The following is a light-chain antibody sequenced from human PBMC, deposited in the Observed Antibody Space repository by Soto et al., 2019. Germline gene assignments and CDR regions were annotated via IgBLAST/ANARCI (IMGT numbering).Light chain of an antibody. J-gene: IGKJ5*01. V-gene: IGKV3-20*01. CDR1: QSVRSGY. Sequence: EIVLTQSPGTLSLSPGERATLSCRASQSVRSGYLAWYKQPPGQARRLLIYGGSXRATGXXNRFSGSGSGTDFTLTISRLEPDXFAVYHCQQYGSSPPINFGQGTRLETK. CDR2: GGS. CDR3: QQYGSSPPIN.